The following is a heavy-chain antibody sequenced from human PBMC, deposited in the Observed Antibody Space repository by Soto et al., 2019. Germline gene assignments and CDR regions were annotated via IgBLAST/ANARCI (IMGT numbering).Heavy chain of an antibody. D-gene: IGHD6-13*01. CDR3: ARDLAACTGGENYYYGMDV. V-gene: IGHV4-39*02. Sequence: QLQLQESGPGLVKPSETLSLTCTVSGGSISSSSYYWGWIRQPPGKGLEWIGSTYYSGSTYYNPSLKSRVTISVDTSKNQFSLKLSSVTAADTAGYYCARDLAACTGGENYYYGMDVWGQGTTVTVSS. J-gene: IGHJ6*02. CDR1: GGSISSSSYY. CDR2: TYYSGST.